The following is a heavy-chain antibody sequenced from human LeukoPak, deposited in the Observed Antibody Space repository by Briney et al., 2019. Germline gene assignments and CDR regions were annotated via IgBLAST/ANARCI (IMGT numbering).Heavy chain of an antibody. J-gene: IGHJ4*02. D-gene: IGHD5-18*01. CDR3: ARDGGYGHYDY. CDR2: IYHSGRT. Sequence: PSQTLSLTCAVPGGSISSGDYSWSWIRQPPGKGLEWIGYIYHSGRTFYNPSLKSRVTISVDTSKNQISLEVTSVTAADTAVYYCARDGGYGHYDYWGRGTLVTVSS. CDR1: GGSISSGDYS. V-gene: IGHV4-30-2*01.